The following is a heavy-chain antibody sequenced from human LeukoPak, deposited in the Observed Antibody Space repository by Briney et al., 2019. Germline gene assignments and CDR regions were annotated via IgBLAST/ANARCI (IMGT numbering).Heavy chain of an antibody. CDR3: AREKFDY. CDR2: IKHDGSEK. Sequence: GSLRLSCAASGFAFNSYWMSWVRQAPGKGLEWVASIKHDGSEKYYVDSMKGRFTISRDNAKNSLYLQMNSLRVEDTAVYYCAREKFDYWGQGTLVTVSS. J-gene: IGHJ4*02. V-gene: IGHV3-7*03. CDR1: GFAFNSYW.